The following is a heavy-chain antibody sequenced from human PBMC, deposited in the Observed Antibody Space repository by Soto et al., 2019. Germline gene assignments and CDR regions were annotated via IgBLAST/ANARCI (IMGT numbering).Heavy chain of an antibody. CDR3: VRFWPPPYSDALTDYTDAFDY. J-gene: IGHJ4*02. D-gene: IGHD3-9*01. CDR1: GGSISSSRCH. CDR2: IKNSGTT. V-gene: IGHV4-39*01. Sequence: SETLSLTCTVSGGSISSSRCHWGWIRQPPGKGLEWIASIKNSGTTFYNPSLKSRVTLSVDTSKSQFSLKLSSVTAADTAVYYFVRFWPPPYSDALTDYTDAFDYWGQGTLVTVSS.